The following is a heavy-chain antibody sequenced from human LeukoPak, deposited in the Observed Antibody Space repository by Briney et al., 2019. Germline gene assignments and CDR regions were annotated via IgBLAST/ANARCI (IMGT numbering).Heavy chain of an antibody. CDR3: ARAYGGNGYFDY. D-gene: IGHD4-23*01. Sequence: ASVKVSCKASGYTFTSYDINWVRQATGQGLEWMGWMNPNSGNTGYAQKFQGRVTITRNTSISTAYMELSSLRSEDTAVYYCARAYGGNGYFDYWGQGTLVTVSS. CDR2: MNPNSGNT. CDR1: GYTFTSYD. V-gene: IGHV1-8*03. J-gene: IGHJ4*02.